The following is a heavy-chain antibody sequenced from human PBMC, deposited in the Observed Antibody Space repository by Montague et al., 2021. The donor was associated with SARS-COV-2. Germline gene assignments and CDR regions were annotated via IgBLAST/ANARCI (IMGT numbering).Heavy chain of an antibody. Sequence: CAISGDSVAEHRRRSEEHTSSLQSHRDFVCRLLLENKWNYDYAASVAGRVTVNPDTSKNQVSLELRSVTPEDTAVYYCSRIAFAVIPHWGQGTLVTVSS. CDR3: SRIAFAVIPH. CDR1: GDSVAEHRRR. D-gene: IGHD3-16*01. CDR2: LLLENKWNY. V-gene: IGHV6-1*01. J-gene: IGHJ4*02.